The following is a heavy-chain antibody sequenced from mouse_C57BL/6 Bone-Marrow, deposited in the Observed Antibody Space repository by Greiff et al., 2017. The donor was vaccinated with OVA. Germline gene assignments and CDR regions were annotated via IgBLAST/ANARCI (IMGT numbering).Heavy chain of an antibody. D-gene: IGHD1-1*01. CDR3: AREIFYYYGSPYFDY. Sequence: VQLQQSGPELVKPGASVKISCKASGYAFSSSWMNWVKQRPGKGLEWIGRIYPGDGDTNYNGKFKGKATLTADKSSSTAYMQLSSLTSEDSAVYFYAREIFYYYGSPYFDYWGQGTTLTVSS. V-gene: IGHV1-82*01. CDR1: GYAFSSSW. J-gene: IGHJ2*01. CDR2: IYPGDGDT.